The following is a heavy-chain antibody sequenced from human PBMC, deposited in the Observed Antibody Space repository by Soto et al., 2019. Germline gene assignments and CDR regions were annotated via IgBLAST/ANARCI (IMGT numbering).Heavy chain of an antibody. D-gene: IGHD3-10*02. CDR3: AKDSGGTMLPTDAFDI. CDR1: GYTFTGYY. CDR2: INPNSGGT. J-gene: IGHJ3*02. V-gene: IGHV1-2*04. Sequence: ASVKVSCKASGYTFTGYYMHWVRQAPGQGLEWMGWINPNSGGTNYAQKFQGWVTMTRDTSISTAYMELSSLRAEDTALYYCAKDSGGTMLPTDAFDIWGQGTMVTVSS.